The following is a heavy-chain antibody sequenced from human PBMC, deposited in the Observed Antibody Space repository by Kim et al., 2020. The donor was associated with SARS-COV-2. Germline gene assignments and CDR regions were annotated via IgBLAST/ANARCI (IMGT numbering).Heavy chain of an antibody. CDR2: INAGNSDT. Sequence: ASVKVSCKASGYTFTIYAIHWVRQAPGQRLEWMGWINAGNSDTEYSQEFQGRVTITRDTSASTAYMELSSLRSEDTAVYYCARGASSGPYGMDFWGQGTT. CDR3: ARGASSGPYGMDF. J-gene: IGHJ6*02. V-gene: IGHV1-3*01. CDR1: GYTFTIYA. D-gene: IGHD6-19*01.